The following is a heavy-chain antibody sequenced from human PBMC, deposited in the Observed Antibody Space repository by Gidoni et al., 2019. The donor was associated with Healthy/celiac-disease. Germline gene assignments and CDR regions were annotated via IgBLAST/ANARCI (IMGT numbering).Heavy chain of an antibody. V-gene: IGHV3-23*01. Sequence: EVQLLESGGGLVQPGGSLRLSCAASGFTFSRYAMSWVRQAPGKGLEWVSAISGSGGSTYSADSVKGRFTISRDNSKNTLYLQMNSLRAEDTAVYYCAKDPSVGWGAGWGQGTLVTVSS. J-gene: IGHJ4*02. CDR1: GFTFSRYA. CDR2: ISGSGGST. D-gene: IGHD1-1*01. CDR3: AKDPSVGWGAG.